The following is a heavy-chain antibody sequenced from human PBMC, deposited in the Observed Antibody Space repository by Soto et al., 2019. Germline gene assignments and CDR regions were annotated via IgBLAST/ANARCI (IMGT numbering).Heavy chain of an antibody. J-gene: IGHJ4*02. Sequence: ASVKVSCKASGNSFTTYYMHWVRQAPGQGLEWMGIINPSGGRTTYAQKFQGRVTLTTDTSTNTGYMELRSLTSDDTAVYFCATEPIYYNDGSGYYPLGHWGQGTLVTVSS. CDR2: INPSGGRT. CDR3: ATEPIYYNDGSGYYPLGH. D-gene: IGHD3-22*01. V-gene: IGHV1-46*01. CDR1: GNSFTTYY.